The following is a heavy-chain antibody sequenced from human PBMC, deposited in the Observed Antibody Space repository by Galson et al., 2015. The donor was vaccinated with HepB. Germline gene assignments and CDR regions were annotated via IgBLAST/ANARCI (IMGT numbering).Heavy chain of an antibody. J-gene: IGHJ4*02. D-gene: IGHD3-16*01. CDR1: GFTVSSNF. Sequence: SLRLSCAVSGFTVSSNFMTWVRQAPGKGLEWVSFIYRGGSTIYADSVKGRFTISRDSSKNTVYLQMNNLGVEDTAVYYCAKPAHGGWGQGTLVTVSS. V-gene: IGHV3-53*01. CDR2: IYRGGST. CDR3: AKPAHGG.